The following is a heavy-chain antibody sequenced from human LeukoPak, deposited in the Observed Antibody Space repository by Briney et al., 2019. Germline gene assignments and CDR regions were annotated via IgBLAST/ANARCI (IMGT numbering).Heavy chain of an antibody. D-gene: IGHD3-10*01. CDR2: IIPIFGTA. CDR1: EGTFISYA. V-gene: IGHV1-69*01. J-gene: IGHJ6*04. CDR3: ARDRGTMVRGSGMDV. Sequence: SVKVSCKASEGTFISYAISWVRQAPGQGLEWMGGIIPIFGTANYAQKFQGRVTITADESTSTPYMELSSLRSEDTAVYYCARDRGTMVRGSGMDVWGKGTTVTVSS.